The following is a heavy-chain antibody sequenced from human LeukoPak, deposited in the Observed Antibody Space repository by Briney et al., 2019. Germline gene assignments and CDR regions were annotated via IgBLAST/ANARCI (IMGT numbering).Heavy chain of an antibody. CDR3: ARETVATEFDY. CDR2: ISSSGSTI. D-gene: IGHD5-12*01. J-gene: IGHJ4*02. Sequence: GGSLRLSCAASGFTFNAFTMHWVRQAPGKGLEWVSYISSSGSTIYYADSVKGRFTISRDNAKNSLYLQMNSLRAEDTAVYYCARETVATEFDYWGQGTLVTVSS. V-gene: IGHV3-48*04. CDR1: GFTFNAFT.